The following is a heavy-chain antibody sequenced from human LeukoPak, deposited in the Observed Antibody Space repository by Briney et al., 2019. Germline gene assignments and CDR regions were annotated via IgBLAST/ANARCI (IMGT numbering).Heavy chain of an antibody. CDR3: ARSWATIPD. CDR1: GFNFSINW. D-gene: IGHD5-24*01. V-gene: IGHV3-7*01. Sequence: HAGGSLRLSCSASGFNFSINWMTWVRQAPGKGLEWVANIPDDGSETNYVDSVKGRFIISRDNAKNSLSLQMNSLREEDTALYYCARSWATIPDWGQGTLVTVSS. CDR2: IPDDGSET. J-gene: IGHJ1*01.